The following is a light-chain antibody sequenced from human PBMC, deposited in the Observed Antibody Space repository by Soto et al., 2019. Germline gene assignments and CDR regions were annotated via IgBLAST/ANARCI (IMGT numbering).Light chain of an antibody. Sequence: DIQMTQSPSSLSASEGDRVTITCRASQGISNYLAWYQQKPGKVPKLLIYAAATLQSGVPSRYSGSGSGTDFTLTSSSLQPEDVATYYCQKYNSAPCTFGQGTKVDIK. CDR2: AAA. CDR1: QGISNY. V-gene: IGKV1-27*01. J-gene: IGKJ1*01. CDR3: QKYNSAPCT.